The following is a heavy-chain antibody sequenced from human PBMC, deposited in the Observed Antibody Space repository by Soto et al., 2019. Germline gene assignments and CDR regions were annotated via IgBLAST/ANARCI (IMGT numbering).Heavy chain of an antibody. CDR2: ISYDGSNE. CDR3: ARDGDGDYDGAFAI. CDR1: GFTFSSYA. V-gene: IGHV3-30-3*01. D-gene: IGHD4-17*01. Sequence: QVQLVESGGGVVQPGRSLRLSCAASGFTFSSYAMHWVRQAPGKGLEWGAVISYDGSNEYYADSVKGRFTISRDNSKNTLHLQMNGLRAEDTAVYYCARDGDGDYDGAFAIWGQGTMVTVSS. J-gene: IGHJ3*02.